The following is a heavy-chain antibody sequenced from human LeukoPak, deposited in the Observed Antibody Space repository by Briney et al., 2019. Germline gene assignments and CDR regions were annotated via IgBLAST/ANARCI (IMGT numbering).Heavy chain of an antibody. CDR2: ISGSGGST. CDR3: AKESSSWYEYYYYGMDV. Sequence: GGSLRLSCAASGFTFSSYAMSWVRQAPGKGLEWVSAISGSGGSTYYADSVKGRFTISRDNSKNTLYLQMNSLRAEDTAVYYCAKESSSWYEYYYYGMDVWGQGTTVAVSS. D-gene: IGHD6-13*01. J-gene: IGHJ6*02. V-gene: IGHV3-23*01. CDR1: GFTFSSYA.